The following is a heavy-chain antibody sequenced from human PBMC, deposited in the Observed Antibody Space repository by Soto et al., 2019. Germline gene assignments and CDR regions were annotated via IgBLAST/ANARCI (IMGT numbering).Heavy chain of an antibody. CDR3: ARGGHVVVVTAALDY. J-gene: IGHJ4*02. CDR2: VKPSGGHT. D-gene: IGHD2-21*02. V-gene: IGHV1-46*01. CDR1: GDTFTDYY. Sequence: QVQLEQSGAEVKKPGASVKVSCKASGDTFTDYYIHWVRQAPGQGLEWMGPVKPSGGHTNYAQNVLGRMPMTRDTSTSTLYMELTSLTSADTAVYYCARGGHVVVVTAALDYWGQGTLVTVSS.